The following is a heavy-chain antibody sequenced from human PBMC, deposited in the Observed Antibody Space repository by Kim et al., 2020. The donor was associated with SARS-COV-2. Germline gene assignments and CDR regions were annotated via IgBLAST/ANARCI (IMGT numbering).Heavy chain of an antibody. CDR2: IYYSGST. Sequence: SETLSLTCTVSGGSISSSSYYWGWIRQPPGKGLEWIGSIYYSGSTYYNPSLKSRVTISVDTSKNQFSLKLSSVTAADTAVYYCARGAYERLVTDYWGQGTLVTVSS. CDR1: GGSISSSSYY. J-gene: IGHJ4*02. CDR3: ARGAYERLVTDY. V-gene: IGHV4-39*07. D-gene: IGHD3-9*01.